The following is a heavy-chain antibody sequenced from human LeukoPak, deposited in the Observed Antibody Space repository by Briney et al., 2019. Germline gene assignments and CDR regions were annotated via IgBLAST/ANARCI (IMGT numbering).Heavy chain of an antibody. V-gene: IGHV4-30-2*01. Sequence: SETLSLTCAVSGGSISSGGYSWSWIRQPPGKGLEWIGYIYHSGSTYYNPSLKSRVTISVDTSKNQFSLKLSSVTAADTAVYYCARAPGHSYGYLDIWGQGTMVTVSS. CDR1: GGSISSGGYS. CDR2: IYHSGST. CDR3: ARAPGHSYGYLDI. D-gene: IGHD5-18*01. J-gene: IGHJ3*02.